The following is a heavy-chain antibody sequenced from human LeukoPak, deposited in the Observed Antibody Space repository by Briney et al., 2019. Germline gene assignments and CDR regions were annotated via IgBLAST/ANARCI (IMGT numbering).Heavy chain of an antibody. V-gene: IGHV1-2*02. CDR3: ARSDYGSGSYRFYY. CDR1: GYTFTGYY. CDR2: INPNSGGT. D-gene: IGHD3-10*01. J-gene: IGHJ4*02. Sequence: ASVKVSCKASGYTFTGYYMHWVRQAPGQGLEWMGWINPNSGGTNYAQKFRGRVTMTRDTSISTAYMELSRLRSDDTPVYYCARSDYGSGSYRFYYWGQGTLVTVSS.